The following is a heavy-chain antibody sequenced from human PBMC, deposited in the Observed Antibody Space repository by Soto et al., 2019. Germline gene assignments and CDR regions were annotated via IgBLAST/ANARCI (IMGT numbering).Heavy chain of an antibody. CDR2: FHYSGRT. D-gene: IGHD2-2*01. J-gene: IGHJ6*02. Sequence: SETLSLTCTVSGASMSSGGYYWTWIRQPPGKGLEWIGTFHYSGRTYYSPSLESRVTISVDTSKNQFSLKVSSVTAADTAVFYCARLAGYCSGTSCYGYYGMDVWGQGTTVT. CDR3: ARLAGYCSGTSCYGYYGMDV. CDR1: GASMSSGGYY. V-gene: IGHV4-39*01.